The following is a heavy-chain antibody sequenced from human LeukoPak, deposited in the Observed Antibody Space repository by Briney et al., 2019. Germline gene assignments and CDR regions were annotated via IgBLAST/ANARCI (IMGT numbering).Heavy chain of an antibody. CDR2: IKQEGSER. CDR3: GRGMDV. V-gene: IGHV3-7*01. CDR1: GFIFNSYW. J-gene: IGHJ6*04. Sequence: AGGSLRLSCAASGFIFNSYWMSWVRQAPGEGLEWVANIKQEGSERYYVDSVKGRFTISRDNAKNSLYLQMNSLRAEDTAVYYCGRGMDVWGKGTTVTVSS.